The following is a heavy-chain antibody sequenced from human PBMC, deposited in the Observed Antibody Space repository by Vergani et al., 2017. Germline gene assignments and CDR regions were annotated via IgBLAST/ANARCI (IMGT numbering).Heavy chain of an antibody. J-gene: IGHJ4*02. CDR2: IYYSGST. CDR1: GGSISSYY. V-gene: IGHV4-59*01. CDR3: ARALDGGNIPHYFDY. Sequence: QVQLQESGPGLVKPSQTLSLTCTVSGGSISSYYWSWIRQPPGKGLEWIGYIYYSGSTNYNPALKSRVTISVDTSKNQFSLKLSSVTAADTAVYYCARALDGGNIPHYFDYGGQGTLVTVSS. D-gene: IGHD4-23*01.